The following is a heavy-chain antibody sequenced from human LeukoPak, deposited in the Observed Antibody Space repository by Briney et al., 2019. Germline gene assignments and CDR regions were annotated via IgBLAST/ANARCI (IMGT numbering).Heavy chain of an antibody. D-gene: IGHD7-27*01. CDR3: ARSALGNSYYYYMDV. V-gene: IGHV1-46*01. CDR2: INPSGGST. Sequence: ASGKVSCKASGYTFTSYYMHWVRQAPGQGLEWMGIINPSGGSTNYAQKFQGRVTMTRDTSTSTVYMELSSLRSEDTAVYYCARSALGNSYYYYMDVWGKGTTVAVPS. J-gene: IGHJ6*03. CDR1: GYTFTSYY.